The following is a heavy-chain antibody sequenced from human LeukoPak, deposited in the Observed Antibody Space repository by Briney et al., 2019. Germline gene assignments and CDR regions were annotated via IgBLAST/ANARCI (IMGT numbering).Heavy chain of an antibody. J-gene: IGHJ6*02. V-gene: IGHV4-4*07. CDR3: ARVSGFYYYGSGTANYYYYGMDV. CDR2: IYTSGST. CDR1: GGSISGYY. D-gene: IGHD3-10*01. Sequence: SETLSLTCTVSGGSISGYYWSWIRQPAGKGLEWIGRIYTSGSTNYNPSLKSRVTMSVDTSKNQFSLKLSSVTAADTAVYYCARVSGFYYYGSGTANYYYYGMDVWGQGTTVTVSS.